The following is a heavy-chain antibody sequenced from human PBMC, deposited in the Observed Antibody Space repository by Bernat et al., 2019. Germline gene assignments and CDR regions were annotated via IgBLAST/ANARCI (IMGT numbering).Heavy chain of an antibody. CDR3: ARVHALFWAINYYYYYGMDV. Sequence: QVQLVESGGGVVQPGRSLRLSCAASGFTFSSYGMHWVRQAPGKGPAWVAVIWYDGSNKYYADSVKGRFTISRDNSKNTLYLQMNSLRAEDTAVYYCARVHALFWAINYYYYYGMDVWGQGTTVTVSS. CDR2: IWYDGSNK. V-gene: IGHV3-33*01. J-gene: IGHJ6*02. D-gene: IGHD2/OR15-2a*01. CDR1: GFTFSSYG.